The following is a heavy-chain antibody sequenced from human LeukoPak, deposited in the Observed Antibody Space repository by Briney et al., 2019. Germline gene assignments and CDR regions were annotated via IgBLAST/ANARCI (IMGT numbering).Heavy chain of an antibody. V-gene: IGHV3-23*01. CDR1: GFAFSGYA. J-gene: IGHJ3*02. CDR2: ISGGGEKT. CDR3: ARGRNYYDSSRYYYEGDAFDI. D-gene: IGHD3-22*01. Sequence: PGGSLRLSCAASGFAFSGYAVTWVRQAPGKGLEWVSGISGGGEKTYYADSVKGRFTTSRDNSKNMVFLQTNSLRVEDTAVYYCARGRNYYDSSRYYYEGDAFDIWGQGTMVTVSS.